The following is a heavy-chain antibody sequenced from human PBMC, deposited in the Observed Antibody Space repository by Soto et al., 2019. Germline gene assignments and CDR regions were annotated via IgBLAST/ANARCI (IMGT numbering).Heavy chain of an antibody. CDR2: IYYSGST. Sequence: TLSLTCTVSGGSISSSSYYWGWIRQPPGKGLEWIGSIYYSGSTYYNPSLKSRVTISVDTSKNQFSLKLSSVTAADTAVYYCARLWAGATLFDYWGQGTLVTVSS. J-gene: IGHJ4*02. CDR3: ARLWAGATLFDY. V-gene: IGHV4-39*01. D-gene: IGHD1-26*01. CDR1: GGSISSSSYY.